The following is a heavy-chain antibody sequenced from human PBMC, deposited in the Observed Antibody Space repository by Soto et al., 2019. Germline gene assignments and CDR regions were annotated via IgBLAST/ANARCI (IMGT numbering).Heavy chain of an antibody. CDR2: IYSGGYT. V-gene: IGHV3-53*01. D-gene: IGHD3-10*01. CDR3: GTRPGGGGY. Sequence: EVQLVESGGGLIQPGGSLRLSCAVSGFTVSNNYMSWVRQAPGKGLEGVSVIYSGGYTAYGDSVKGRFTISRDNSKNTLYLKMKNRGAYDKAVFYGGTRPGGGGYWGQGTLVTVSS. J-gene: IGHJ4*02. CDR1: GFTVSNNY.